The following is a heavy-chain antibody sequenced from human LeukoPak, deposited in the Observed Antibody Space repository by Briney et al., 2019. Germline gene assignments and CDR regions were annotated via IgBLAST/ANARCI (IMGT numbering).Heavy chain of an antibody. Sequence: PGGSLRLSCAASGFTFNSYWMHWVRQAPEKGLVWVSRMSADGSSTTYADSVKGRFTISRDNAKNTLYLQMNGQRAEDTAVYYCARDMRRASGSSGYLFDYWGQGTLVTVSS. CDR3: ARDMRRASGSSGYLFDY. D-gene: IGHD3-22*01. J-gene: IGHJ4*02. V-gene: IGHV3-74*01. CDR2: MSADGSST. CDR1: GFTFNSYW.